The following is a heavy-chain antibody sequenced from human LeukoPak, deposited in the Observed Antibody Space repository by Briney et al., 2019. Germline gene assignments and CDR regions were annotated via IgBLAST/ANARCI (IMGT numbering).Heavy chain of an antibody. CDR1: GYDFTTYG. Sequence: ASVKVSCKASGYDFTTYGFIWVHQAPGLGLEWMGWISANNGNTKFAQGFRDRVKMTTDTVTETAYVELRSLTSGDTAIYYCARTVGDRADPWGQGSLVTVSS. CDR3: ARTVGDRADP. V-gene: IGHV1-18*01. D-gene: IGHD2-21*01. CDR2: ISANNGNT. J-gene: IGHJ5*02.